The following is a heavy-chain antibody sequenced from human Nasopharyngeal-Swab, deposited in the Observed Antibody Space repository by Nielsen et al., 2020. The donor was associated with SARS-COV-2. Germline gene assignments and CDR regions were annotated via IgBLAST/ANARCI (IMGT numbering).Heavy chain of an antibody. Sequence: SETLSLTCTVSGYSISSGYYWGWIRQPPGKGLEWIGSIYHSGSTYYNPSLKSRVTISVDTSKNQFSLKLSSVTAADTAVYYCTYSSSWHFYGMDVWGQGTTVTVSS. D-gene: IGHD6-13*01. CDR2: IYHSGST. CDR3: TYSSSWHFYGMDV. V-gene: IGHV4-38-2*02. J-gene: IGHJ6*02. CDR1: GYSISSGYY.